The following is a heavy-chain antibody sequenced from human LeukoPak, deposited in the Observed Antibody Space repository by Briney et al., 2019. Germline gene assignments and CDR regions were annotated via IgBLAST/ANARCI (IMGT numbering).Heavy chain of an antibody. CDR1: GYTFTNYF. J-gene: IGHJ1*01. V-gene: IGHV1-46*03. CDR3: ARPQRSFFYGSGSFYSFVS. CDR2: INPSGGST. Sequence: ASVKVSCKASGYTFTNYFIHWVRQAPGQGLKWVGIINPSGGSTGYAQKFQGRVTMTIDTSTSTVYVELSNLTSEDTAVYFCARPQRSFFYGSGSFYSFVSWGQGTLVTVSS. D-gene: IGHD3-10*01.